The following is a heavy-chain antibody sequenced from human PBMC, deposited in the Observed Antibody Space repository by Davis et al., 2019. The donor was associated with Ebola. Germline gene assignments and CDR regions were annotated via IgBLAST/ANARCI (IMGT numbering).Heavy chain of an antibody. J-gene: IGHJ5*02. CDR2: IYPSDSHT. CDR3: ARPMITRMGWFDP. Sequence: GESLKISCKGSGYKFNNYWIAWVRQKPGKGLEWMGLIYPSDSHTTYSPSFQGQVTISVDNSISTAYLQWSSLKASDSAMYYCARPMITRMGWFDPWGQGTLVTVSS. CDR1: GYKFNNYW. D-gene: IGHD3-16*01. V-gene: IGHV5-51*01.